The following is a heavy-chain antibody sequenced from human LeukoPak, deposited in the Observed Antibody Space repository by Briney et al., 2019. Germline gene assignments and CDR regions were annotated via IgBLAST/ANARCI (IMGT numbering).Heavy chain of an antibody. CDR1: GFTFSSYE. CDR2: IYSGDNT. J-gene: IGHJ4*02. D-gene: IGHD3-10*01. Sequence: GGSLRLSCAASGFTFSSYEMNWVRQAPGKGLEWVSVIYSGDNTYYADSVKGRFTISRDNAKNTLYLQMHSLRVEDTAVYFCARETYGPIDYWGQGTLVTVSS. V-gene: IGHV3-66*01. CDR3: ARETYGPIDY.